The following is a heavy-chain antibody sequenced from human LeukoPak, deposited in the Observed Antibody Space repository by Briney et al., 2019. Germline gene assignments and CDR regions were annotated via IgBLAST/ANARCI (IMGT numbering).Heavy chain of an antibody. D-gene: IGHD5-18*01. CDR3: TRAGRAYNYGYWWFDP. CDR1: GSTFSSYA. V-gene: IGHV3-49*04. J-gene: IGHJ5*02. CDR2: IKSKAHGGRT. Sequence: GGSLRLSCAASGSTFSSYAMSWVRQAPGKGLKWVGFIKSKAHGGRTEYAASVKDRFIVSRDDSKSIVYLQMNSLKTEDTGVYYCTRAGRAYNYGYWWFDPWGQGSLVTVSS.